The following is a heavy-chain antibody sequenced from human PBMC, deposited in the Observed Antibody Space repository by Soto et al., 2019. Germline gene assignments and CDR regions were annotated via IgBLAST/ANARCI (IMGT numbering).Heavy chain of an antibody. CDR3: ARFVVPATRHPDFDY. CDR1: GGSISSSSYY. J-gene: IGHJ4*02. D-gene: IGHD2-15*01. V-gene: IGHV4-39*01. Sequence: SETLSLTCTVSGGSISSSSYYWGWIRQPPGKGLEWIGSIYYSGTPYYNPSLKSRVTISIDTSKNQFSLRLNSVTAADTGVYYCARFVVPATRHPDFDYWGQGTLVTVSS. CDR2: IYYSGTP.